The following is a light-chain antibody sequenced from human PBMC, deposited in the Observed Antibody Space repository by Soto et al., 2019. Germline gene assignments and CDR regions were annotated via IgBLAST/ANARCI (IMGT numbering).Light chain of an antibody. V-gene: IGKV3-20*01. CDR3: QQYSSAPAWT. CDR2: NTS. Sequence: EIVLTQSPGTLSLSPGERATLSCMAGPGLRSTFFGWYQQSHGQSPRLLIYNTSDRATGIPDRFSGSGSGTDFTLTISRLEPEDFGVYYCQQYSSAPAWTFGQGTKVEI. CDR1: PGLRSTF. J-gene: IGKJ1*01.